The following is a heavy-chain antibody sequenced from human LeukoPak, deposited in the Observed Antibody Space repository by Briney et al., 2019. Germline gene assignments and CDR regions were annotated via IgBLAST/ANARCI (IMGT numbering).Heavy chain of an antibody. J-gene: IGHJ6*03. CDR2: IYYSGST. Sequence: KPSETLSLTCTVSGGSISSYYWSWIRQPPGKGLEWIGYIYYSGSTNYNPSLKSRVTISVDTSKNQFSLKLSSVTAADTAVYYCARMSWGIAAAHYYYYYYMDVWGKGTTVTVSS. CDR3: ARMSWGIAAAHYYYYYYMDV. D-gene: IGHD6-13*01. CDR1: GGSISSYY. V-gene: IGHV4-59*01.